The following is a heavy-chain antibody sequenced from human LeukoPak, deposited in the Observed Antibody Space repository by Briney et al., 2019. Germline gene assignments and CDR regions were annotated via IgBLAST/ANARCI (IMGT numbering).Heavy chain of an antibody. J-gene: IGHJ6*03. Sequence: PSGTLSLTCTVSGGSISSSSYYWGWIRQPPGKGLEWIGSIYYSGSTYYNPSLKSRVTISVDTSKNQFSLKLSSVTAADTAVYYCARRKDYFYMDVWGKGTTVTVSS. V-gene: IGHV4-39*01. CDR1: GGSISSSSYY. CDR2: IYYSGST. CDR3: ARRKDYFYMDV.